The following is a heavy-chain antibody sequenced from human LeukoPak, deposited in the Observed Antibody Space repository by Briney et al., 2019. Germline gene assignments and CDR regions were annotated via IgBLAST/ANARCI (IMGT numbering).Heavy chain of an antibody. D-gene: IGHD6-19*01. CDR2: ISSGSTTI. CDR3: ARDVEQWLVRVYYFDY. V-gene: IGHV3-48*01. CDR1: GFTLSSYS. J-gene: IGHJ4*02. Sequence: GSLRLSCATSGFTLSSYSMNWVRQAPGKGLEWISYISSGSTTIYYADSVKGRFTISRDNAKNSLYLQMNSLRAEDTAVYYCARDVEQWLVRVYYFDYWGQGTLVTVSS.